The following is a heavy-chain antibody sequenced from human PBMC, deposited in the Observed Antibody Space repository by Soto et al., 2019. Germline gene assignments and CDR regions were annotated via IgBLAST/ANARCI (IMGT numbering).Heavy chain of an antibody. D-gene: IGHD2-2*01. CDR3: ARSRGSSTMLELYYYYYSGMEV. V-gene: IGHV1-69*01. J-gene: IGHJ6*02. Sequence: QVQLVQSGAEVKKPGSSVKVSCKASGGTFSSYAISWVRQAPGQGLEWMGGIIPISGTTNYAQKFQGRVTITADESTSTAYMELSSLWSEDTAAYYCARSRGSSTMLELYYYYYSGMEVWGQGTRVTVSS. CDR2: IIPISGTT. CDR1: GGTFSSYA.